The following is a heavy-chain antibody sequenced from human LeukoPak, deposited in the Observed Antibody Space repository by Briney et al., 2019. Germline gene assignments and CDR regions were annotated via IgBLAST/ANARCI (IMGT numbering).Heavy chain of an antibody. Sequence: SAALSLTYAVYGGSFSCYYWSWSRPPPGKGVGWSGGINHSGRTNYNPSLKSRVTISVDTSKNQFSLKLSSVTAADTAVYYCARTPRKVTTYYYGMDVWGKGTTVTVSS. D-gene: IGHD4-17*01. CDR3: ARTPRKVTTYYYGMDV. V-gene: IGHV4-34*01. CDR2: INHSGRT. J-gene: IGHJ6*04. CDR1: GGSFSCYY.